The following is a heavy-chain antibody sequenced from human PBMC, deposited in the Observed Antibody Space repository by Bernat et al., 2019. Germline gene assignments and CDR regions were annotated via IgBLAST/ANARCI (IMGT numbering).Heavy chain of an antibody. V-gene: IGHV3-30*07. Sequence: QVELVESGGGVVQPGRSLRLSCAASGFTFSDYAMHWVRQAPGKGLEWVAVISYDGSNKYYADSVKGRFTISRDNAKNSLYLQMNSLRAEDTAVYYCAGDTFGGVIHYYWGQGTLVTVSS. D-gene: IGHD3-16*02. CDR1: GFTFSDYA. CDR2: ISYDGSNK. CDR3: AGDTFGGVIHYY. J-gene: IGHJ4*02.